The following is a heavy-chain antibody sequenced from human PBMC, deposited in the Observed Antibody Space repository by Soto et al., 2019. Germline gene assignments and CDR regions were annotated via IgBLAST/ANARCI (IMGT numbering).Heavy chain of an antibody. J-gene: IGHJ3*01. CDR3: ARPYSGGPNDPFDV. D-gene: IGHD1-26*01. V-gene: IGHV5-51*01. CDR1: GYSFTNYW. Sequence: PGESLKISCKGSGYSFTNYWIGWVRRMPGKGLEWMGIIYPGDSHAIYSPSFQGQVTMSADKSISTAYLQWSSLKASDTAMYYCARPYSGGPNDPFDVWGQGTMVTVSS. CDR2: IYPGDSHA.